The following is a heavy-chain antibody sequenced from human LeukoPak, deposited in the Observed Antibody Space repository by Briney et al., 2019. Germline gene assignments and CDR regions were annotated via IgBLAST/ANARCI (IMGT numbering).Heavy chain of an antibody. Sequence: SGPTLVKPSETLSLTCTVSGGSISGYYWSWIRQPPGKGLEWIAYIYSSGSTNCNPSLQSRVTISVDTSKNQFSLKLSSVTAADTAMYYCARRSLAAPGKGAFDIWGQGTMVTVSS. V-gene: IGHV4-59*08. CDR3: ARRSLAAPGKGAFDI. CDR1: GGSISGYY. D-gene: IGHD6-13*01. J-gene: IGHJ3*02. CDR2: IYSSGST.